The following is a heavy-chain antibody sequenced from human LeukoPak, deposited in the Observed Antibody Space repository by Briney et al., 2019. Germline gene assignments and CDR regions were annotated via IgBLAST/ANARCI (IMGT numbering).Heavy chain of an antibody. CDR1: GYTFTSYG. J-gene: IGHJ4*02. Sequence: GAWVKVSCKGSGYTFTSYGISWVRQPPGQGLEWMGWISAYNGNTNYAQKLQGRVTMTTDTSTRTAYMELRSLRSDDTAVYYCARYYDILTGLSALGYWGQGTLVTVSS. CDR2: ISAYNGNT. CDR3: ARYYDILTGLSALGY. V-gene: IGHV1-18*01. D-gene: IGHD3-9*01.